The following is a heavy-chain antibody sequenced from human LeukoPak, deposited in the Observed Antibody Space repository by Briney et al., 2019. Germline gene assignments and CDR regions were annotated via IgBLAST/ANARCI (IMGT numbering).Heavy chain of an antibody. CDR2: ISDIGAST. V-gene: IGHV3-23*01. CDR1: GFTFSSYA. D-gene: IGHD2-15*01. J-gene: IGHJ4*02. Sequence: PGGSLRLSCAASGFTFSSYAMSWVRQAPGKGLEWVSVISDIGASTYYADSVKGRFTISRDNSKNTLYLQMNSLRAEDTAVYYCAKDRTSGGSCYFDHWGQGTLVTVSS. CDR3: AKDRTSGGSCYFDH.